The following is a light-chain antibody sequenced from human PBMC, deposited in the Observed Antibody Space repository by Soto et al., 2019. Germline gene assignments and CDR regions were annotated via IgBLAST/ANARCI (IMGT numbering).Light chain of an antibody. CDR2: AAS. CDR3: QKYNNDPHT. V-gene: IGKV1-27*01. CDR1: QGISNY. J-gene: IGKJ3*01. Sequence: DIQMTQSPSSLSASVGDRVTIACRASQGISNYLAWYQQKPGKVPKVLISAASTLQSGVPSLFSGSGSGTDFTLTISSLQPEDVGTYYCQKYNNDPHTFGPGPKVDLK.